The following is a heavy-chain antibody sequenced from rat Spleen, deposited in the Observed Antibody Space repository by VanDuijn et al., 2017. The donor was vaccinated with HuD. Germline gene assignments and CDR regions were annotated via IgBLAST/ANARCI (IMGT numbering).Heavy chain of an antibody. CDR3: AIPAYTTDYYGWFAY. J-gene: IGHJ2*01. Sequence: EVQLVESGGGLVQPEKSLKLSCAASGFTFSDFGMHWVRQAPAKGLEWVATIAFDGIGPYYRDSVKGRFTISRDNAKTTLYLQMDSLRSEDTATYYCAIPAYTTDYYGWFAYWGQGVMVTVSS. D-gene: IGHD1-6*01. V-gene: IGHV5-29*01. CDR1: GFTFSDFG. CDR2: IAFDGIGP.